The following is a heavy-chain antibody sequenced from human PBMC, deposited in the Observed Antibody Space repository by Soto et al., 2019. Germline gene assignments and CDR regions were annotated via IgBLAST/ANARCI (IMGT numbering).Heavy chain of an antibody. CDR1: GFSLSDYW. CDR2: ISVDGRDT. Sequence: GGSLRLSCAASGFSLSDYWMHWVRQVPGKGLLWVSRISVDGRDTTYADSVKGRFTISRDNAKNSLYLQMNSLRAEDTAVYYCARDMEQWLFAFDIWGQGTMVTVSS. D-gene: IGHD6-19*01. J-gene: IGHJ3*02. CDR3: ARDMEQWLFAFDI. V-gene: IGHV3-74*03.